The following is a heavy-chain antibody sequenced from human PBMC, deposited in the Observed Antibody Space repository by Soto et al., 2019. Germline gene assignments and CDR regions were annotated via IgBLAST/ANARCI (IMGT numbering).Heavy chain of an antibody. D-gene: IGHD6-19*01. CDR3: ARDWYSSGPFDP. J-gene: IGHJ5*02. V-gene: IGHV1-69*13. Sequence: ASVKVSCKASGGTFSSYAISWVRQAPGRGLEWMGGIIPIFGTANYAQKFQGRVTITADESTSTAYMELSSLRSEDTAVYYCARDWYSSGPFDPWGQGTLVTVSS. CDR2: IIPIFGTA. CDR1: GGTFSSYA.